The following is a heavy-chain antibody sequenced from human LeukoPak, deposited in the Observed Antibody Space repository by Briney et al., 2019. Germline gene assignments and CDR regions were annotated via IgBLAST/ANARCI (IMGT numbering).Heavy chain of an antibody. Sequence: PSETLSLTCAVYGGSFSGYYWSWIRQPPGKGLEWIGEINHSGSTNYNPSLKSRVTISVDTSKNQFSLKLSSVTAADTAVYYCASSYYYDRRTDYWGQGTLVTVSS. V-gene: IGHV4-34*01. CDR1: GGSFSGYY. J-gene: IGHJ4*02. D-gene: IGHD3-22*01. CDR2: INHSGST. CDR3: ASSYYYDRRTDY.